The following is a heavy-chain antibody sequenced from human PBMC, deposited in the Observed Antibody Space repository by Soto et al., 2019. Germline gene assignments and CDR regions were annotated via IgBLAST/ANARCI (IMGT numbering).Heavy chain of an antibody. J-gene: IGHJ1*01. V-gene: IGHV4-59*02. CDR1: GGSVSTYY. CDR2: IYRTGST. CDR3: ARETGVSHAQGGLLH. D-gene: IGHD2-21*01. Sequence: QVQMQESGPGLVKPSETLSLTCTVSGGSVSTYYWNWIRQTPGKGLEWIGYIYRTGSTNYNPSLKRRVTIAIDTSKNQFSLRLTSVTAADTAVYYCARETGVSHAQGGLLHWGQGTLVTVSS.